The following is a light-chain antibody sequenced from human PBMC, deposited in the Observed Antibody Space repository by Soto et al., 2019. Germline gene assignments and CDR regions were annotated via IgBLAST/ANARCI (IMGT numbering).Light chain of an antibody. V-gene: IGKV1-5*03. CDR2: KAS. Sequence: DIQMTQSPSTLSGSVGDRVTITCRASQTISSWLAWYQQKPGKAPKLLIYKASTLKSGVPSRFSSSGSGTEFTLTISSLQPEDFATYYCQHYNSYSEAFGQG. J-gene: IGKJ1*01. CDR1: QTISSW. CDR3: QHYNSYSEA.